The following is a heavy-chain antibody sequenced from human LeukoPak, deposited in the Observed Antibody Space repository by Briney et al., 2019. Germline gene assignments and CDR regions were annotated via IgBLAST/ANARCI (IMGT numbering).Heavy chain of an antibody. V-gene: IGHV4-31*03. CDR2: IYYSGST. CDR3: ARLSRFSSYEDY. J-gene: IGHJ4*02. Sequence: SETLSLTCTVSGDSILTRTYYWGWIRQPPGKGLEWIGYIYYSGSTYYNPSLKSRVTISVDTSKNQFSLKLSSVTAADTAVYYCARLSRFSSYEDYWGQGTLVTVSS. D-gene: IGHD5-12*01. CDR1: GDSILTRTYY.